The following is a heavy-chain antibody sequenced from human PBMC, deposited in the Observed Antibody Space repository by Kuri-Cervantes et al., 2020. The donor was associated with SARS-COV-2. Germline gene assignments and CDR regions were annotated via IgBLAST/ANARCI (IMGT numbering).Heavy chain of an antibody. Sequence: ASVKVSCKASGYTFTSYGISWVRQAPGQGLEWMGWISAYNGNTNYAQKLQGRVAITRNTSISTAYMELSSLRSEDTAVYYCMRLPYYSDASTSVSWGQGTQVTVSS. J-gene: IGHJ5*02. CDR1: GYTFTSYG. D-gene: IGHD3-22*01. CDR3: MRLPYYSDASTSVS. V-gene: IGHV1-18*01. CDR2: ISAYNGNT.